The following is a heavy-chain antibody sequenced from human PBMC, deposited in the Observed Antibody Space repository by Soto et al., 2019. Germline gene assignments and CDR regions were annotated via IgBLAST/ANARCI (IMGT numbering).Heavy chain of an antibody. V-gene: IGHV3-72*01. CDR1: GFTFSAHY. CDR3: ARVSLVGPSGGRYFDY. J-gene: IGHJ4*02. Sequence: EVQLVESGGGLVQPGGSLRLSCAASGFTFSAHYIDWVRQAPGKGLEWVGRIKNKANSYTTEYAASVEGRFTISREDSKNSLYLQMNSQKTEDTAVYYCARVSLVGPSGGRYFDYWGQGSQVAVSS. CDR2: IKNKANSYTT. D-gene: IGHD1-26*01.